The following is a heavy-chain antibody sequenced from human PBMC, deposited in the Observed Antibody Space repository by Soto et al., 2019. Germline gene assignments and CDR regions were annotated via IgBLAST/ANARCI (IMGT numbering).Heavy chain of an antibody. CDR1: GGSNNNNRCQ. V-gene: IGHV4-39*02. Sequence: PSETLSLTCNVSGGSNNNNRCQWGWNRQPPGKGLEWIASIKYSGTIFYNPSLKSRVTLSVDTSKNQFALKLSSVTAAETAVYYCTREDYGYPLYTFDFWGQGTMVTVSS. CDR3: TREDYGYPLYTFDF. J-gene: IGHJ3*01. CDR2: IKYSGTI. D-gene: IGHD3-10*01.